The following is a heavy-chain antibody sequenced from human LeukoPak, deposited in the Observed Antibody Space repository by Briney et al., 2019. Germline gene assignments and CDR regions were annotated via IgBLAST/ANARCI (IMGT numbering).Heavy chain of an antibody. CDR3: ARDQDGMGTTMDL. D-gene: IGHD1-7*01. V-gene: IGHV3-74*01. J-gene: IGHJ4*02. Sequence: PGGSLRLSCAASGFSFSRYWMHWVRQAPGEGLMWVSRINNDGSSTWYTDSGKGRFTISRDNARNALSLQMSSLGVEDTALYYCARDQDGMGTTMDLWGQGTQVTVSS. CDR1: GFSFSRYW. CDR2: INNDGSST.